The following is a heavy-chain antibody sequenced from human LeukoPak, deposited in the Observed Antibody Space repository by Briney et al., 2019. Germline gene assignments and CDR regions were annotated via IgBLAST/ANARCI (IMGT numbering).Heavy chain of an antibody. V-gene: IGHV3-9*01. Sequence: SLRLSCAASGFTFDDYAMHWVRQAPGKGLEWVSGISWNSGSIGYADSVKGRFTISRDNAKNSLYLQMNSLRAEDTALYYCAKDILAGYSSGWYLDYWGQGTLVTVSS. CDR2: ISWNSGSI. J-gene: IGHJ4*02. CDR3: AKDILAGYSSGWYLDY. D-gene: IGHD6-19*01. CDR1: GFTFDDYA.